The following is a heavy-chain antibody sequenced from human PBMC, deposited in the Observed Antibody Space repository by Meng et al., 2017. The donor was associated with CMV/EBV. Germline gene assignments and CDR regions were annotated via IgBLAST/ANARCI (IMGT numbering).Heavy chain of an antibody. Sequence: ASVKVSCKASGYTFTGYYMHWVRQAPGQGLEWMGWINPNSGGTNYAQKFQGRVTMTRDTSISTAYMELSRLRSDDTAVYYCAREEYCSSTSCSPQFGYYYCYGMDVWGQGTTVTVSS. J-gene: IGHJ6*02. CDR2: INPNSGGT. D-gene: IGHD2-2*01. V-gene: IGHV1-2*02. CDR1: GYTFTGYY. CDR3: AREEYCSSTSCSPQFGYYYCYGMDV.